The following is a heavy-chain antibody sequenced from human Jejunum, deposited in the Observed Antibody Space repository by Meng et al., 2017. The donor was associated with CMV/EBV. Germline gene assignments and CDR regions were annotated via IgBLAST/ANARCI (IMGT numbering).Heavy chain of an antibody. D-gene: IGHD3-3*01. CDR2: ISWNGDNI. J-gene: IGHJ4*02. Sequence: FPLDDYAMPWVRQAPGKGLEWVSGISWNGDNIDYADSVRGRFTISRDNAKNSLYLQMNSLKAEDTAFYYCAKTLSPYDFWSGADYWGQGTLVTVSS. V-gene: IGHV3-9*01. CDR3: AKTLSPYDFWSGADY. CDR1: FPLDDYA.